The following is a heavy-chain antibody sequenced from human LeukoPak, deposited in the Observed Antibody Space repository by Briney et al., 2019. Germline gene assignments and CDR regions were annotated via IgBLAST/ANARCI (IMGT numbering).Heavy chain of an antibody. CDR1: GFTFSTSG. D-gene: IGHD6-19*01. CDR2: IYSGGST. V-gene: IGHV3-53*01. Sequence: GGSLRLSCAASGFTFSTSGMSWVRQAPGKGLEWVSVIYSGGSTYYADSVKGRFTISRDNSKSTLYLQMNSLRAEDTAVYYCARGGLYDAFDIWGQGTMVTVSS. CDR3: ARGGLYDAFDI. J-gene: IGHJ3*02.